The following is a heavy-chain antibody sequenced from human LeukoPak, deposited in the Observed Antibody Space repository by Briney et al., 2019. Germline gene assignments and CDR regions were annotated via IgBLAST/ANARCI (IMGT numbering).Heavy chain of an antibody. V-gene: IGHV4-59*01. CDR2: IYNIATT. Sequence: NPSETLSLTCTVSGGSLNSYYLSWIRQPPGKGLEWIGYIYNIATTNYNPSLKSRVTISVDTSNNQFSLNLGSVTAADTAVYYCARDRGHQVIRDWGRGTLVTVSS. J-gene: IGHJ4*02. D-gene: IGHD2-21*01. CDR3: ARDRGHQVIRD. CDR1: GGSLNSYY.